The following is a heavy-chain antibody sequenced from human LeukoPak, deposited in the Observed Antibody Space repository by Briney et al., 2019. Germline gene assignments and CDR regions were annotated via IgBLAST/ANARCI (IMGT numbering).Heavy chain of an antibody. CDR2: INHSGST. D-gene: IGHD2-15*01. CDR3: ARDARSGWDY. Sequence: SETLSLTCAVYGGSFSGYYWSWIRQPPGKGLEWIGEINHSGSTNYNPSLKSRVTISVDTSKNQFSLKLSSVTAADTAVYYCARDARSGWDYWGQGTLVTVSS. V-gene: IGHV4-34*01. J-gene: IGHJ4*02. CDR1: GGSFSGYY.